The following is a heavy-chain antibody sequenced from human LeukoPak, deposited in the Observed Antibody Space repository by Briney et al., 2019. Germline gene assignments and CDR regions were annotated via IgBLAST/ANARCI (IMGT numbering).Heavy chain of an antibody. V-gene: IGHV3-30*03. CDR1: GFTFSDYG. D-gene: IGHD1-26*01. Sequence: PGGSLRLSCAASGFTFSDYGIHWVRQAPGKGLEWVAVISYDGGNKYYADSVKGRFTISRDDSKNTLYLRMNSLRAEDTAVYYCAREYSGSRFDYWGQGTLVTVSS. CDR3: AREYSGSRFDY. J-gene: IGHJ4*02. CDR2: ISYDGGNK.